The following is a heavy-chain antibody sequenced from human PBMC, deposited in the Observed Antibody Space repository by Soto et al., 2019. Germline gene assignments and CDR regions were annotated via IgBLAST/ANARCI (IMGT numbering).Heavy chain of an antibody. J-gene: IGHJ4*02. CDR1: GVTFNISA. D-gene: IGHD3-16*01. CDR2: ISGSGGST. V-gene: IGHV3-23*01. Sequence: HPGWSLRLSSAASGVTFNISAVTVVRQAPGKGLEWVSAISGSGGSTYYADSVKGRFTISRDNSKNTLYLQMNSLRAEDTAVYYSAKVMDDYVWGSPGAYWGQGTLVTVSS. CDR3: AKVMDDYVWGSPGAY.